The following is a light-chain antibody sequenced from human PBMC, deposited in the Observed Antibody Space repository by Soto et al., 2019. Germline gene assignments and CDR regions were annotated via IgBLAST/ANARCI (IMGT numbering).Light chain of an antibody. Sequence: QSVLTQPPSASGTPGQSVTISCSGNSSNIGNNPVNWYQQLPGTAPKLLIYSSNQRPSGVPYRLSGSKTGASASLAITGLQSDDEADYYCGTWDDSLKSYMFGGGTKLTVL. J-gene: IGLJ3*02. CDR3: GTWDDSLKSYM. CDR1: SSNIGNNP. CDR2: SSN. V-gene: IGLV1-44*01.